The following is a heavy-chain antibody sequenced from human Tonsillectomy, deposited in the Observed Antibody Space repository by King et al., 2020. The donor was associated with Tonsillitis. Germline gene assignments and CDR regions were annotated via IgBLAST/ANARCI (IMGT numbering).Heavy chain of an antibody. Sequence: QVQLQESGPGLVKPSETLSLTCTVSGGSISSYYWSWIRQPPGRGLKWIGYIYYSGSTNYNPSLKSRVTISVDTSKNQLYLKLSSVTAADTAVYYCARDPAVADTWGWFDSWGQGTLVTVSS. J-gene: IGHJ5*01. CDR3: ARDPAVADTWGWFDS. CDR1: GGSISSYY. V-gene: IGHV4-59*01. D-gene: IGHD6-19*01. CDR2: IYYSGST.